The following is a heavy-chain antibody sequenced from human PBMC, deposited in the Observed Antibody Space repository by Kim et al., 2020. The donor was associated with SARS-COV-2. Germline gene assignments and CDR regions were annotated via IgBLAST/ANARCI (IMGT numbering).Heavy chain of an antibody. CDR2: DGSEK. CDR3: VSTNTFDY. V-gene: IGHV3-7*03. J-gene: IGHJ4*02. Sequence: DGSEKNYVDTVKGRVTIARDDAKNSLSLQMNSLGADETAVYYCVSTNTFDYWGQGTLVTVSS. D-gene: IGHD1-1*01.